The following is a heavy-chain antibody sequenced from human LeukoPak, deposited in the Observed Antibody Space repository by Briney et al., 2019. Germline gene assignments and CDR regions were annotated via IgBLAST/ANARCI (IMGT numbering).Heavy chain of an antibody. V-gene: IGHV1-69*06. CDR1: GGTFSSYV. CDR2: IIPIFGTA. D-gene: IGHD6-19*01. CDR3: AMGVGAPEDLAVAADFDY. Sequence: SVKVSCKASGGTFSSYVINWVRQAPGQGLEWMGGIIPIFGTANYAQKFQGRVTITADKSASTAYMELSSLRSEDTAVYYCAMGVGAPEDLAVAADFDYWGQGTLVTVSS. J-gene: IGHJ4*02.